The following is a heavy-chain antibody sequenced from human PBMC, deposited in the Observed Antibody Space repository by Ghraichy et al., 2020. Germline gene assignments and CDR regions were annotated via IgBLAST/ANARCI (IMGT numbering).Heavy chain of an antibody. Sequence: GGSLRLSCAASGFTFSSYGMHWVRQAPGKGLEWVAVIWYDGSNKYYADSVKGRFTISRDNSKNTLYLQMNSLRAEDTAVYYCASTASGGSSYYYYGMDVWGQGTTVTVSS. V-gene: IGHV3-33*01. J-gene: IGHJ6*02. D-gene: IGHD2-15*01. CDR2: IWYDGSNK. CDR3: ASTASGGSSYYYYGMDV. CDR1: GFTFSSYG.